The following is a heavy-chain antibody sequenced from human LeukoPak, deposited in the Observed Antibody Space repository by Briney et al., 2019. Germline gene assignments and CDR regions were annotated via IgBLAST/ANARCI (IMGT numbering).Heavy chain of an antibody. CDR3: ALRYFDWRYGMDV. J-gene: IGHJ6*02. CDR2: IYYSGST. V-gene: IGHV4-39*07. Sequence: PSETLSLTCTVSGGSISSSSYYWGWIRQPPGKGLEWIGSIYYSGSTYYNPSLKSRVTISVDTSKNQFSLKLSSVTAADTAVYYCALRYFDWRYGMDVWGQGTTVTVSS. D-gene: IGHD3-9*01. CDR1: GGSISSSSYY.